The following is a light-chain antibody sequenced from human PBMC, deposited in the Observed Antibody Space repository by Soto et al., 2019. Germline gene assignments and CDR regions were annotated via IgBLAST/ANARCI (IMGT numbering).Light chain of an antibody. V-gene: IGLV1-47*01. CDR1: SSNIGSNY. CDR3: AAWDDRLSSLV. Sequence: QAVVTQPPSASGTPGQRVTISCSGSSSNIGSNYVYWYHQLPGTAPKLVIYRNNQRPSGVPDRISGSKSGTSASLAISGLRSEDEADYYCAAWDDRLSSLVFGRGTKLTVL. CDR2: RNN. J-gene: IGLJ2*01.